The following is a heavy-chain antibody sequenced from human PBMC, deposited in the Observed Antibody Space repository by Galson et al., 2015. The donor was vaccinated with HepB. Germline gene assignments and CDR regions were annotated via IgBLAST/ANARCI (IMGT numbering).Heavy chain of an antibody. CDR1: GFTFSSYA. D-gene: IGHD6-13*01. CDR2: ISYDGSNK. V-gene: IGHV3-30-3*01. CDR3: ARDGAAAAPTSNNWFDP. J-gene: IGHJ5*02. Sequence: SLRLSCAASGFTFSSYAMHWVRQAPGKGLEWVAVISYDGSNKYYADSVKGRFTISRDNSKNTLYLQMNSLRAEDTAVYYCARDGAAAAPTSNNWFDPWGQGTLVTVSS.